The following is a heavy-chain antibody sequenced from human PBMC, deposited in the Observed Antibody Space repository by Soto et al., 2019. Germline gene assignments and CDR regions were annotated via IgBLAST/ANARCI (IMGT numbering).Heavy chain of an antibody. CDR1: GYTFSSYG. CDR3: AREYYYYMDV. V-gene: IGHV3-33*01. Sequence: QVQLVESGGGVVQPGRSLRLSCAASGYTFSSYGMHWVRQAPGKGLEWVAVIWYDGSNKYYADSVKGRFTISRDNSKNTLYLQMNSLRAEDTAVYYCAREYYYYMDVWGKGTTVTVSS. J-gene: IGHJ6*03. CDR2: IWYDGSNK.